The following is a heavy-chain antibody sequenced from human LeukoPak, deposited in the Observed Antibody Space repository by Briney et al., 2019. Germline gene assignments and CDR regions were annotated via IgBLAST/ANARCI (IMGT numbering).Heavy chain of an antibody. D-gene: IGHD3-22*01. Sequence: ASVKVSCTATGYTFAAYYMHWVRPAPGQGLEWMGIINPSGGSTSYAQKFQGRVTMTRDTSTSTVYMELSSLRSEDTAVYYCARDGETYYYESSGRARGMDVWGQGTTVTVSS. J-gene: IGHJ6*02. V-gene: IGHV1-46*01. CDR3: ARDGETYYYESSGRARGMDV. CDR1: GYTFAAYY. CDR2: INPSGGST.